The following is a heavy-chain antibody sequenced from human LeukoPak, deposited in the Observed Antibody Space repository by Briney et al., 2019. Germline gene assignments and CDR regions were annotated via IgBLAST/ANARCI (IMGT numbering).Heavy chain of an antibody. CDR3: ARGSALSGQDAFDI. Sequence: PSETLSLTCTVSGYSISSGYYWGWIRQPPGQGLEWIGSIYHSGSTYYNPSLKSRVTISVDTSKNQFSLKLSSVTAADTAVYYCARGSALSGQDAFDIWGQGTMVTVSS. D-gene: IGHD3-10*01. J-gene: IGHJ3*02. CDR2: IYHSGST. V-gene: IGHV4-38-2*02. CDR1: GYSISSGYY.